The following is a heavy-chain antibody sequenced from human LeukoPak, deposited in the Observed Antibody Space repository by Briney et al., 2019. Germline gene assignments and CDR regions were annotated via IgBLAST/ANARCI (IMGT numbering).Heavy chain of an antibody. CDR1: GFTLSSYW. D-gene: IGHD3-3*01. J-gene: IGHJ3*02. CDR2: IRYDGSNK. Sequence: PGGSLRLSCAASGFTLSSYWMSWVRQAPGKGLEWAAFIRYDGSNKYYADSVKGRFTISRDNSKNTLYLQMNSLRAEDTAVYYCAKGFWSGYYSGAFDIWGQGTMVTVSS. CDR3: AKGFWSGYYSGAFDI. V-gene: IGHV3-30*02.